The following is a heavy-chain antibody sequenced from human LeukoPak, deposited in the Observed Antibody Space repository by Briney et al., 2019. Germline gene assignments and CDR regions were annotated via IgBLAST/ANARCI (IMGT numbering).Heavy chain of an antibody. CDR1: GGSMSTYY. CDR3: ARGSRELYYFDY. CDR2: IYYTGST. Sequence: PSETLSLTCTVSGGSMSTYYWTWIRQPPGKGLEWIGFIYYTGSTNYNPSLKSRVTISVDASKTQFSLKLNSVTAADTAVYYCARGSRELYYFDYWGQGTLVTVSS. V-gene: IGHV4-59*01. J-gene: IGHJ4*02. D-gene: IGHD1-7*01.